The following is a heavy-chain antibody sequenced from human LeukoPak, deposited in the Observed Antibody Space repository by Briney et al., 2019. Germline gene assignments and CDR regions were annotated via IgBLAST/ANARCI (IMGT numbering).Heavy chain of an antibody. V-gene: IGHV3-7*01. CDR2: INQDGSEE. CDR3: VRDGGVSGYDLLDY. CDR1: GFTFSNYW. D-gene: IGHD5-12*01. Sequence: GVLRLSCAASGFTFSNYWMTWVRQAPGKGLEWVAHINQDGSEEHYMDSVKARFTISRDNAKNSLPLQMNSLRAEDTAVYYCVRDGGVSGYDLLDYWGQGTLVTVSS. J-gene: IGHJ4*02.